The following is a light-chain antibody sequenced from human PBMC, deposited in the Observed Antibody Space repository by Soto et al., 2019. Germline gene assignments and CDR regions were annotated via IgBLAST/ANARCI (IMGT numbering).Light chain of an antibody. V-gene: IGKV3D-15*01. CDR3: QQYNNWWT. CDR2: DIF. CDR1: QSVSSN. Sequence: EIVLTQSPGTLSLSPGERATFSCRASQSVSSNYLAWYQQKPGQAPRLVIYDIFTRATGVPTRISGSGSGTEFTLTISSLQSEDFAVYYCQQYNNWWTFGQGTKVDIK. J-gene: IGKJ1*01.